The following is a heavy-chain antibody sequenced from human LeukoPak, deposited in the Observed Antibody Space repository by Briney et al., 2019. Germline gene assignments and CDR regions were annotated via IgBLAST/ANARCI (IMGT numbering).Heavy chain of an antibody. V-gene: IGHV4-39*01. CDR3: ARTPRIVVAFDY. Sequence: PSETLSLTCTVSGGSISSSSYYWGWIRRPPGKGLEWIGSIYYSGSTYYNPSLKSRVTISVDTSKNQFSLKLSSVTAADTAVYYCARTPRIVVAFDYWGQGTLVTVSS. CDR2: IYYSGST. CDR1: GGSISSSSYY. D-gene: IGHD6-19*01. J-gene: IGHJ4*02.